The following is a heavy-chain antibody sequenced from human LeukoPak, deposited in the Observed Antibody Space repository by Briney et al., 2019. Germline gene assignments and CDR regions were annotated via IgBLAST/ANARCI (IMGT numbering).Heavy chain of an antibody. CDR2: ITPILGIA. D-gene: IGHD3-22*01. Sequence: SVKVSCKASGGTFSSYAISWVRQAPGQGLEWMGRITPILGIANYAQKFQGRVTITADKSRSTAYMELSSLRSEDTAVYYCARGYYADAFDIWGQGTMVTVSA. V-gene: IGHV1-69*04. CDR3: ARGYYADAFDI. J-gene: IGHJ3*02. CDR1: GGTFSSYA.